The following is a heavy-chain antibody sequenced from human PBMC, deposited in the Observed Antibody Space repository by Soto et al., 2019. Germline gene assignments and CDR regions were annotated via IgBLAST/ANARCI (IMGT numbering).Heavy chain of an antibody. CDR1: GGTFSSYA. Sequence: SVKVSCKASGGTFSSYAISWVRQAPGQGLEWMGGIIPIFGTANYAQKFQGRVTITADESTSTAYMELSSLRSEDTAVYYCARANYYDSSGYYYPDYWGQGTLVTVSS. CDR3: ARANYYDSSGYYYPDY. J-gene: IGHJ4*02. CDR2: IIPIFGTA. D-gene: IGHD3-22*01. V-gene: IGHV1-69*13.